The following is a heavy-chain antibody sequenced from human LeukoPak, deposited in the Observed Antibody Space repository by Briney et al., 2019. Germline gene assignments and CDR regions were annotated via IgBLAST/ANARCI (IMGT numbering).Heavy chain of an antibody. CDR1: GGSISSYY. V-gene: IGHV4-4*07. D-gene: IGHD6-6*01. Sequence: SETLSLTCTVSGGSISSYYWSWIRPPAGKGLEWIGRIYTSGSTNYNPSLKSRVTISVDKSKNQFPLKLSSVTAADTAVYYCAREVKQLVDCWGQGTLVTVSS. J-gene: IGHJ4*02. CDR2: IYTSGST. CDR3: AREVKQLVDC.